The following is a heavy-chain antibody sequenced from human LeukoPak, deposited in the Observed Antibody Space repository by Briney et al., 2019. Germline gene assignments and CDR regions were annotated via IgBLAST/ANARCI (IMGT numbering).Heavy chain of an antibody. V-gene: IGHV1-18*01. CDR2: ISTNKGNT. Sequence: GASVKVSCKASGYIFTSYGISWVRQAPGQGLEWMGWISTNKGNTNYAQRLQGRVTMTTDTSTSTAYMELRSLRSDDTAIYYCVRDIQWRFDPWGREPWSPSPQ. D-gene: IGHD2-8*01. CDR1: GYIFTSYG. J-gene: IGHJ5*02. CDR3: VRDIQWRFDP.